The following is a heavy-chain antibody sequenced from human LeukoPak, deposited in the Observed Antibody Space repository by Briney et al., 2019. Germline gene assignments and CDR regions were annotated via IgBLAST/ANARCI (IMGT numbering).Heavy chain of an antibody. J-gene: IGHJ5*02. CDR1: GFTFSSYG. CDR3: AKGSEWLRLQVCFAP. V-gene: IGHV3-30*18. Sequence: PGGSLRLSCAASGFTFSSYGMHWVRQAPGKGLEWVAVISYDGSNKYYADSVKGRFTISRDNSKNTLYLQMNSLRAEDTAVYYCAKGSEWLRLQVCFAPGGGGTLVTVSS. CDR2: ISYDGSNK. D-gene: IGHD5-12*01.